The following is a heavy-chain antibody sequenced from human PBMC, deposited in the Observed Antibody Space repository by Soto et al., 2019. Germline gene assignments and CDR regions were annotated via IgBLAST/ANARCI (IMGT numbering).Heavy chain of an antibody. CDR1: GYSISSGNY. CDR3: ARGSSDAFDY. V-gene: IGHV4-38-2*01. D-gene: IGHD6-6*01. CDR2: IYHSGST. J-gene: IGHJ4*02. Sequence: PSETLSLTCAVSGYSISSGNYLGWIRQPPGKGLEWIGSIYHSGSTYYSPSLKSRVTISVDTSKNQFSLKVGSVTAADTAVYYCARGSSDAFDYWGQGTLVTVSS.